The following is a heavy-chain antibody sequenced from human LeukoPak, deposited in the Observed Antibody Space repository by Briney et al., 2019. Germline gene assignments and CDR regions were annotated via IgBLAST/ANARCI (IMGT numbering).Heavy chain of an antibody. Sequence: GGSLRLSCAASGFTFSSYEMNWVRQAPGKGLEWVSAISGSGGSTYYADSVKGRFTISRDNSKNTLYLQMNSLRAEDTAVYYCAKDNDILRYYFDYWGQGTLVTVSS. J-gene: IGHJ4*02. V-gene: IGHV3-23*01. CDR1: GFTFSSYE. CDR3: AKDNDILRYYFDY. D-gene: IGHD3-9*01. CDR2: ISGSGGST.